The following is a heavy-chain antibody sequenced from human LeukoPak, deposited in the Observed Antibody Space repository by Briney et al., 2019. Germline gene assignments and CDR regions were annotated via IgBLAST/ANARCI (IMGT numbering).Heavy chain of an antibody. CDR1: GGSINSYY. Sequence: ASETLSLTCTVSGGSINSYYWSWIRQPPGKGLEWIGYIYYSGSTNYNPSLKSRVTISVDTSKNQFSLKLRSVTAADTAVYYCAQNYYETNTSGRWGQGTLVTVSS. CDR2: IYYSGST. J-gene: IGHJ4*02. CDR3: AQNYYETNTSGR. D-gene: IGHD3-22*01. V-gene: IGHV4-59*01.